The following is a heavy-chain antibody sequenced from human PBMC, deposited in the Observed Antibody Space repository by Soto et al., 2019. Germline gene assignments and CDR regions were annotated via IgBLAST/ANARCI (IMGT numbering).Heavy chain of an antibody. V-gene: IGHV1-69*13. CDR2: IIPIFGTA. D-gene: IGHD6-19*01. CDR1: GGTFSSYA. J-gene: IGHJ6*02. Sequence: SVKVSCKASGGTFSSYAISWVRQAPGQGLEWMGGIIPIFGTANYAQKFQGRVTITADESTSTAYMELSSLRSEDTAVYYCARIMYSSGWYGNYYYYYGMDVWGQGTTVTVSS. CDR3: ARIMYSSGWYGNYYYYYGMDV.